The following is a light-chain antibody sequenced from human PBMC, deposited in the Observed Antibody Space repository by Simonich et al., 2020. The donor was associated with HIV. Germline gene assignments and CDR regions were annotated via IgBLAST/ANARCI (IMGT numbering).Light chain of an antibody. CDR2: DVN. CDR1: SRDVDGHKY. CDR3: SSYTSSSTRV. V-gene: IGLV2-14*03. Sequence: QSALTQPASVSGSPGQSITISCTGTSRDVDGHKYVSWYQQHPGKAPKLMIYDVNYRPSGVSNRFSGSKSGKTASLTISGLQAEDEADYYCSSYTSSSTRVFGGGTKLTVL. J-gene: IGLJ3*02.